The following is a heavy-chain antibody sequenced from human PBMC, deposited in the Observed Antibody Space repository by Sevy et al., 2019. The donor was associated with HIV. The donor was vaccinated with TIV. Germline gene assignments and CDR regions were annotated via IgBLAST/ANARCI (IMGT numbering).Heavy chain of an antibody. CDR2: IYPSDSQT. J-gene: IGHJ4*02. Sequence: GESLKISCQASGYPFTSYYITWVRQMPEKGLEWMGLIYPSDSQTNYNPSFQGQVTISADKSINTAYLQWNSLKASDTAIYYCARTLASESYVGYWGQGTLVTVSS. CDR1: GYPFTSYY. V-gene: IGHV5-51*01. CDR3: ARTLASESYVGY. D-gene: IGHD3-10*01.